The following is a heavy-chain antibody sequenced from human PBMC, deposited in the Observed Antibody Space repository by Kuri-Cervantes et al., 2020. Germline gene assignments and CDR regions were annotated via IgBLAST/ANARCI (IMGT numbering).Heavy chain of an antibody. J-gene: IGHJ3*02. Sequence: GESLKISCKGSGYRFTSYWIVWVRQMPGKGLEWMGIIYPGDSDTRYSPSFQGQVTISADKSSSTAYLQWRSLKASDTAMYYCARSRLLGELSPFDIWGQGTMVTVSS. CDR3: ARSRLLGELSPFDI. D-gene: IGHD3-16*02. CDR2: IYPGDSDT. CDR1: GYRFTSYW. V-gene: IGHV5-51*01.